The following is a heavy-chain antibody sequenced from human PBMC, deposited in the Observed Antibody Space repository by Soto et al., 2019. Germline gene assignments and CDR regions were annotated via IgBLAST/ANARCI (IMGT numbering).Heavy chain of an antibody. CDR2: IIPIFGTT. CDR3: ARDTGSSWYALAFDI. CDR1: GGTFSSYA. J-gene: IGHJ3*02. D-gene: IGHD6-13*01. V-gene: IGHV1-69*06. Sequence: ASVKVSCKASGGTFSSYAISWVRQAPGQGLEWMGGIIPIFGTTNYAQKFQGRVTITADKSTSTAYMELSSLRSEDTAVYYCARDTGSSWYALAFDIWGQGTMVTVSS.